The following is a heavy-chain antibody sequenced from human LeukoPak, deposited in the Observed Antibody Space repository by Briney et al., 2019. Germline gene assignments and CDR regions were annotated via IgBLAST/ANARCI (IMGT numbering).Heavy chain of an antibody. CDR2: IYSSGST. J-gene: IGHJ5*02. CDR1: GGSISSGGYY. CDR3: ARDRGDYYGSPNWFDP. V-gene: IGHV4-31*03. Sequence: SQTLSLTCTVSGGSISSGGYYWSWIRQHPGKGLEWIGYIYSSGSTYYNPSLKSRVTISVDTSKNQFSLKLSSVTAADTAVYYCARDRGDYYGSPNWFDPWGQGTLVTVSS. D-gene: IGHD3-10*01.